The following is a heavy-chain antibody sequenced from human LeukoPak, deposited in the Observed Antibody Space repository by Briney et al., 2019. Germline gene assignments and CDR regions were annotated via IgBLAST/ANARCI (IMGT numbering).Heavy chain of an antibody. D-gene: IGHD6-19*01. CDR2: ISSSGSTI. J-gene: IGHJ4*02. V-gene: IGHV3-11*01. CDR3: ARVSDISVAAYFDY. CDR1: GFTFSDYY. Sequence: GGSLRLSCAASGFTFSDYYMSWIRQAPGKGLEWVSYISSSGSTIYNADSVKGRFTISRDNAKNSLYLQMHSLRAEDTALYYCARVSDISVAAYFDYWGQGTLVTVSS.